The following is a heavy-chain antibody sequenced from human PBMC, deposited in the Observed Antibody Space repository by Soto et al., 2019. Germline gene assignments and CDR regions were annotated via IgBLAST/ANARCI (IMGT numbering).Heavy chain of an antibody. Sequence: QVQLQESGPGLVKPSETLSLTCTCSGGSISRYYWSWIRQPPGKGLEWIGYIYYSGSTNYNPSLKIRVNISVDTSKKQFTLKVSSVTAADTAVYYCARRWGTSFDFWGQGTLFTVSS. CDR1: GGSISRYY. CDR3: ARRWGTSFDF. J-gene: IGHJ4*02. D-gene: IGHD7-27*01. CDR2: IYYSGST. V-gene: IGHV4-59*01.